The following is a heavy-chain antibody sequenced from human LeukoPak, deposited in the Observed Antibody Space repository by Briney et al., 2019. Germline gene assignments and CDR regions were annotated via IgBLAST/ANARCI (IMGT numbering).Heavy chain of an antibody. V-gene: IGHV5-51*01. J-gene: IGHJ4*02. CDR1: GYTFTSYW. Sequence: GESLKISCKGSGYTFTSYWIGWVRQMPGQGLEWIGIIYPGDSDTRYSPSFQGQVTISADKSISTAYLQWSSLKASDTAMYYCARNPFPASYGDGDYWGQGTLVTVSS. CDR2: IYPGDSDT. CDR3: ARNPFPASYGDGDY. D-gene: IGHD4-17*01.